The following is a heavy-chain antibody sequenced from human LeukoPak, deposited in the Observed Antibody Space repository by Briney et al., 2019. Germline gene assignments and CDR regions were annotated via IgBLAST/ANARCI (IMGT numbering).Heavy chain of an antibody. D-gene: IGHD3-3*01. Sequence: ASVKVSCKASGYTFTSYGISWVRQAPGQGLEWMGWISAYNGNTNYAQKLQGRVTMTRDTSISTAYMELSRLRSDDTAVYYCARDYVEYGDFSGFDPWGQGTLVTVSS. V-gene: IGHV1-18*01. J-gene: IGHJ5*02. CDR1: GYTFTSYG. CDR3: ARDYVEYGDFSGFDP. CDR2: ISAYNGNT.